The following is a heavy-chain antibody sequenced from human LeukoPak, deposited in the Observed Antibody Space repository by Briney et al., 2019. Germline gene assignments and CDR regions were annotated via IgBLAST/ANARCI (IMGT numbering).Heavy chain of an antibody. D-gene: IGHD5-24*01. CDR1: GGSISSSSYY. Sequence: SETLSLTCTVSGGSISSSSYYWGWIRQPPGKGLEWIGSIYYSGSTYYNPSLKSRVTISVDTSKNQFSLKLSSVTAADTAVYYCARDHFLQLQDDAFDIWGQGTMVTVSS. CDR2: IYYSGST. J-gene: IGHJ3*02. CDR3: ARDHFLQLQDDAFDI. V-gene: IGHV4-39*07.